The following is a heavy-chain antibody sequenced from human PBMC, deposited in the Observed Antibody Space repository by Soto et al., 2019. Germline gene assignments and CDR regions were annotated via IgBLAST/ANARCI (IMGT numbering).Heavy chain of an antibody. CDR1: GFNFSNHW. D-gene: IGHD2-21*02. V-gene: IGHV3-74*01. Sequence: GSLRLSCAASGFNFSNHWMHWVRQRPAEGLVWVSRITSDGKSKAYAESVKGRFAISRDNAKNTLYLQMNGLTAEDTAVYYCARESGDWPLNWFDPWGQGTLVTV. J-gene: IGHJ5*02. CDR3: ARESGDWPLNWFDP. CDR2: ITSDGKSK.